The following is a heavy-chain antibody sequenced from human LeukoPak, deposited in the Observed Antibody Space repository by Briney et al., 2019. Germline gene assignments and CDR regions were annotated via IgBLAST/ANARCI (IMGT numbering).Heavy chain of an antibody. V-gene: IGHV1-46*01. CDR3: ARVESPENSYTHPDAFDI. D-gene: IGHD3-16*01. J-gene: IGHJ3*02. CDR1: GYTFTNYY. CDR2: INPSGGST. Sequence: ASVKVSCKASGYTFTNYYIHWVRQAPGQGLEWMGIINPSGGSTSYAQKFQGRVAMTRDTSTSTVYMELSSLSSDDTAVYYCARVESPENSYTHPDAFDIWGQGTMVTVSS.